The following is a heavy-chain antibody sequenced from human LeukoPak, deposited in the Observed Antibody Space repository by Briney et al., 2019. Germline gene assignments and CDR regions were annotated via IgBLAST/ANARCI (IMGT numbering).Heavy chain of an antibody. CDR2: IDAGNGRT. J-gene: IGHJ4*02. CDR1: GYSFTNYA. D-gene: IGHD4-17*01. CDR3: ARARSTSTVTTYYFDY. V-gene: IGHV1-3*01. Sequence: ASVKVSCKASGYSFTNYAIQWVRQAPGQRLEWMGWIDAGNGRTKYSQNFQGRVTITRDTSASTAYMELSSLRSEDTAVYYCARARSTSTVTTYYFDYWGQGTLVTVSS.